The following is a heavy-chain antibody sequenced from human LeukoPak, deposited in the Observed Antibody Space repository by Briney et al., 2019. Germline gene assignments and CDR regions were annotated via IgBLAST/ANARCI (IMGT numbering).Heavy chain of an antibody. CDR3: ARVLAAADGGGYFDY. D-gene: IGHD6-13*01. CDR2: ISAYNGNT. Sequence: ASVKVSCKASGYTFTSYGISWVRQAPGQGLEWMGWISAYNGNTNYAQKLQGRVTMTTDTSTSTAYMELRSLRSDDTAVYYCARVLAAADGGGYFDYWGQGTLVTVSS. J-gene: IGHJ4*02. V-gene: IGHV1-18*01. CDR1: GYTFTSYG.